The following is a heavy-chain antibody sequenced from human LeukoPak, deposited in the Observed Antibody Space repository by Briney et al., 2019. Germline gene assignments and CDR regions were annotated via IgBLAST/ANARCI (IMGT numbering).Heavy chain of an antibody. Sequence: PGGSLRLSCAASGFTFSSYAMSWVRQAPGKGLEWVSAISGSGGSTYYADSVKGRFTISRDNSKNTLYLQMNSLRAEDTAVYYCAKDPVTRYSYGYGPFDYWGQGTLVTVSS. CDR3: AKDPVTRYSYGYGPFDY. CDR1: GFTFSSYA. J-gene: IGHJ4*02. V-gene: IGHV3-23*01. CDR2: ISGSGGST. D-gene: IGHD5-18*01.